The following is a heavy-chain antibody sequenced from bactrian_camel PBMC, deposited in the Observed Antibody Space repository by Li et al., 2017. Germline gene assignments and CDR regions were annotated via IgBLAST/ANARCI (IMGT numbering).Heavy chain of an antibody. CDR2: IRGDGST. CDR3: AADWAPGENWVKAALSNPNIFNY. J-gene: IGHJ4*01. V-gene: IGHV3S53*01. D-gene: IGHD3*01. CDR1: GYTDNRLC. Sequence: HVQMVESGGGSVQTGGSLRLSCLVSGYTDNRLCMGWFRQVPGKECELVAEIRGDGSTRYADSVKGRFTISEDRAKNTVYLQMDSLKPEDTGIYYCAADWAPGENWVKAALSNPNIFNYWGQGTQVTVS.